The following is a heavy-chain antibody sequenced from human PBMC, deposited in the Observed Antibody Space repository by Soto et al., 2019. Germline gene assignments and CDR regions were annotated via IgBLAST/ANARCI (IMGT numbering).Heavy chain of an antibody. Sequence: PWGSLRLSCAVTGFTLMGNGMSWVRQAPGKGLEWVSSITIAGTYYADSAKGRFTFSTDYSRNTIFLQMNRLRVEDSAIYYCAGDGGNSYLGQGALVTVSS. J-gene: IGHJ4*02. V-gene: IGHV3-53*01. D-gene: IGHD2-15*01. CDR3: AGDGGNSY. CDR1: GFTLMGNG. CDR2: ITIAGT.